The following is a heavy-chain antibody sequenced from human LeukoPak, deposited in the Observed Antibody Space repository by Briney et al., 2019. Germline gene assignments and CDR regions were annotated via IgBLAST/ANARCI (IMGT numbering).Heavy chain of an antibody. Sequence: GGSLRLSCAASGFTYNTHAMTWVRQAPGKGLEWVSSISGSGVSTYYADSVKGRFTISRDNSRNTLYLQMNSLKADDTAVYYCMRVIRSSGWYVDSWGQGTLVTVSS. V-gene: IGHV3-23*01. CDR2: ISGSGVST. CDR1: GFTYNTHA. CDR3: MRVIRSSGWYVDS. J-gene: IGHJ4*02. D-gene: IGHD6-19*01.